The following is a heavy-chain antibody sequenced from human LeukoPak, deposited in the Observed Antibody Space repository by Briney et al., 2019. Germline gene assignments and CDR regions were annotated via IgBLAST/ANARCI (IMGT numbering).Heavy chain of an antibody. CDR1: GGSISSSSYY. CDR2: IYYSGRT. Sequence: SETLSLTCTVSGGSISSSSYYWGWICQPAGKGLEWIGSIYYSGRTYYNPSLKSRVTISVDTSKNQFSLKLSSVTAADTGVYYCADLGLVVIGPFDIWGQGTMVTVSS. V-gene: IGHV4-39*01. D-gene: IGHD3-22*01. J-gene: IGHJ3*02. CDR3: ADLGLVVIGPFDI.